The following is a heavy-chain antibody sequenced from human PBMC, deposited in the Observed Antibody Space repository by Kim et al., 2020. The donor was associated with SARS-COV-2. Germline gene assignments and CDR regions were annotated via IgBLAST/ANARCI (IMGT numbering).Heavy chain of an antibody. CDR3: ARSTYINRWFIDK. J-gene: IGHJ4*02. Sequence: YSSDSGRGRFTISRDNSRNTLSLQMTSLRDEDTAIYYCARSTYINRWFIDKWGQGTLVTVSS. D-gene: IGHD2-15*01. V-gene: IGHV3-23*01.